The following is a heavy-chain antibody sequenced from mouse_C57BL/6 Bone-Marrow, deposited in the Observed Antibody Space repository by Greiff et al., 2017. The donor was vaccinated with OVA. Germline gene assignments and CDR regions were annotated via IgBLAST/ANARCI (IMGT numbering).Heavy chain of an antibody. J-gene: IGHJ1*03. CDR2: IDPANGNT. D-gene: IGHD1-1*01. Sequence: EVMLVESVAELVRPGASVKLSCTASGFNIKNSYMHWVKQRPEQGLEWIGRIDPANGNTKYAPKFQGKATITADTSSNTAYLQHSSLTSEDTDIYYCARTPLITTIVATRDFDVWGKGTTVTVSS. CDR1: GFNIKNSY. CDR3: ARTPLITTIVATRDFDV. V-gene: IGHV14-3*01.